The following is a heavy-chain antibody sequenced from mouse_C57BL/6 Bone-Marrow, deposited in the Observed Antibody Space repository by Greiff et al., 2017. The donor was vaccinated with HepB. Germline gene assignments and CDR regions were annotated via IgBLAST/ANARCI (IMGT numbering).Heavy chain of an antibody. D-gene: IGHD2-5*01. CDR3: ARDSNAYFDY. CDR2: IDPSDSYT. V-gene: IGHV1-59*01. J-gene: IGHJ2*01. Sequence: VQLQQPGAELVRPGTSVKLSCKASGYTFTSYWMHWVKQRPGPGLEWIGVIDPSDSYTNYNQKFKGKATLTVDTSSSTAYMQLSSLTSEDSAVYYCARDSNAYFDYWGQGTTLTVSS. CDR1: GYTFTSYW.